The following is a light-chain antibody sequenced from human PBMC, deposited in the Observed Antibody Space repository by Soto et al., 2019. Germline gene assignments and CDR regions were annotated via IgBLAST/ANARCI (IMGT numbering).Light chain of an antibody. Sequence: DIQMTQSPSSVSASVGDRVTITCRANQGITSWLAWYQQKPGKAPKLLIYAASILQSGVPSRFSASGSGTDSTLTISSLQLYYFATLFYQHANPFSLTFGGGTNVEIK. J-gene: IGKJ4*01. CDR1: QGITSW. CDR2: AAS. V-gene: IGKV1D-12*01. CDR3: QHANPFSLT.